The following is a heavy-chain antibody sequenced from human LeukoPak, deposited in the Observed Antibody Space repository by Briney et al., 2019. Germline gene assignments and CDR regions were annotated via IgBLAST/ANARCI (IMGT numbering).Heavy chain of an antibody. V-gene: IGHV3-7*01. D-gene: IGHD1-26*01. CDR3: ARDPVEWELLLDY. Sequence: GGSLRLSCAASGFSFSSYWMGWVRQAPGKRLEWVANMNIDGSEKYYADSAKGRFTISRDNARNSVYLQMNSLRVEDTAVYYCARDPVEWELLLDYWGQGTLVTVSS. CDR1: GFSFSSYW. CDR2: MNIDGSEK. J-gene: IGHJ4*02.